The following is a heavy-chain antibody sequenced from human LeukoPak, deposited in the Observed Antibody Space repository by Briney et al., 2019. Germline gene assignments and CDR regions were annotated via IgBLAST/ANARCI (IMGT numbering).Heavy chain of an antibody. CDR3: VRDTSIAARPSWFDP. CDR2: IHGDGRTT. CDR1: GFTFSSYW. Sequence: GESLRLSCAASGFTFSSYWIHWVRQVPGKGLVWVSRIHGDGRTTTYADSVKGRFTISRDSAKDILYLQMNNLRAEDTALYYCVRDTSIAARPSWFDPWGQGTLVTVAA. V-gene: IGHV3-74*01. D-gene: IGHD6-6*01. J-gene: IGHJ5*02.